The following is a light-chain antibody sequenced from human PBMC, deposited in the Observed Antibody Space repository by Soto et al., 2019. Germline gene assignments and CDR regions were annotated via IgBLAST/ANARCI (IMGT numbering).Light chain of an antibody. V-gene: IGKV1-5*03. CDR2: KAS. Sequence: DIQMTQSPSTLSASVGDRVTITCRASQSISSYLAWYQQKPGKAPKVLIYKASNLESGVPSRFSGSGSGTAFSLTISSLQPDDFATYYCREYKTYSQTFGRGTKVEIK. CDR1: QSISSY. J-gene: IGKJ1*01. CDR3: REYKTYSQT.